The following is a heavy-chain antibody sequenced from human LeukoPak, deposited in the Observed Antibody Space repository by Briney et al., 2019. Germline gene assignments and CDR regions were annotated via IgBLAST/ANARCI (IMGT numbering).Heavy chain of an antibody. D-gene: IGHD3-10*01. J-gene: IGHJ3*02. CDR3: ARFDVLLWFGELLRAFDI. Sequence: SETLSLTCTVSGGSISSYYWSWIRQPAGKGLEWIGRIYTSGSTNYNPSLKSRVTMSVDTSKNQFSLKLSSVTAADTAVYYCARFDVLLWFGELLRAFDIWGQGTMVTVSS. V-gene: IGHV4-4*07. CDR2: IYTSGST. CDR1: GGSISSYY.